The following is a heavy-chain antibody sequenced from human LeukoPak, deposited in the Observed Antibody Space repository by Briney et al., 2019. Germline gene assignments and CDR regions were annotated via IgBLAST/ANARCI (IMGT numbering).Heavy chain of an antibody. J-gene: IGHJ4*01. D-gene: IGHD2-8*01. CDR2: IYYGGRS. V-gene: IGHV4-59*01. CDR1: GGSISTYY. CDR3: ARNGRGYSFDY. Sequence: SETLSLTCTVSGGSISTYYWSWIRQAPGKGLEWIGFIYYGGRSNPNPPLTSRVTMSLYTSKNQFSIQRSSVTAADTAVNYCARNGRGYSFDYWGQGTLVTVSS.